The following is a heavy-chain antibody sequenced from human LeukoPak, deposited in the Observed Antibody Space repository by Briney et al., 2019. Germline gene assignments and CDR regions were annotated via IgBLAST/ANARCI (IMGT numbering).Heavy chain of an antibody. CDR1: GGSLHRSF. D-gene: IGHD2-15*01. CDR3: GRRPAVVGPIDN. J-gene: IGHJ4*02. CDR2: IYSSGTT. Sequence: SETLSLTCIVSGGSLHRSFWTWVRQPPGKGLQWIGRIYSSGTTDYSPSLKSRLTISIDTSMNQFSLRLASVTAADTAVYYCGRRPAVVGPIDNWGQGILVAVSS. V-gene: IGHV4-59*01.